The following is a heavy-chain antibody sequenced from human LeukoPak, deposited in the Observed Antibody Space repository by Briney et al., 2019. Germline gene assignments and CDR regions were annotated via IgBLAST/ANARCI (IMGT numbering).Heavy chain of an antibody. CDR1: GVSVSNSS. J-gene: IGHJ3*02. Sequence: PGASLRPSCATSGVSVSNSSMSWVRQARGQGLEWVSIIYSGGSTSYADSVKGRFTISRDNSRNTLHLQMNSLPAEDSAVYYCARDSSAYYAFDIWGQGTMVTVSS. CDR3: ARDSSAYYAFDI. D-gene: IGHD3-22*01. V-gene: IGHV3-53*01. CDR2: IYSGGST.